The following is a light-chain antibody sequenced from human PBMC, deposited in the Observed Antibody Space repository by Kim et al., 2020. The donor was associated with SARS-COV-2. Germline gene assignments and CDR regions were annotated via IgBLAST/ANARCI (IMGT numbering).Light chain of an antibody. CDR1: SSDIGPYNV. J-gene: IGLJ2*01. V-gene: IGLV2-14*04. Sequence: GQSITIACTGSSSDIGPYNVVSWYQQHPGKAPKVMIFDVSNRPSGVSNRFSGSKSGNTASLTISGLQAEDEADYYCSSYTSSVTVVFGGGTQLTVL. CDR3: SSYTSSVTVV. CDR2: DVS.